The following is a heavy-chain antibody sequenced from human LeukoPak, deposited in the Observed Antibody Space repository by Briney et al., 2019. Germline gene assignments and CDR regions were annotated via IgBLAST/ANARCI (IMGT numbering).Heavy chain of an antibody. Sequence: PGGSLRLSCAASGFIFNNYAMNWVRQAPGKGLEWVSILRAGGDGTYYADSVKGRFTISRDSAKNSLYLQMSSLRAEDTAVYYCARFRTWGDKAFDYWGQGTLVTVSS. CDR3: ARFRTWGDKAFDY. J-gene: IGHJ4*02. CDR1: GFIFNNYA. CDR2: LRAGGDGT. V-gene: IGHV3-23*01. D-gene: IGHD2-21*02.